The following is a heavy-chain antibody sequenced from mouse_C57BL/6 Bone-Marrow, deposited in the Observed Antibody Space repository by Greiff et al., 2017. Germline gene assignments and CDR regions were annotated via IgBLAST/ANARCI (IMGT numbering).Heavy chain of an antibody. CDR1: GFTFSSYG. D-gene: IGHD1-1*01. CDR3: ARHYYGSSCDY. V-gene: IGHV5-6*01. Sequence: VQLQQSGGDLVKPGGSLKLSCAASGFTFSSYGMSWVRQTPDKRLEWVATISSGGSYTYYPDSVKGRFTISRDNAKNTLYLQTSSLTSEDTAMYYGARHYYGSSCDYWSEGTTLTVAS. J-gene: IGHJ2*01. CDR2: ISSGGSYT.